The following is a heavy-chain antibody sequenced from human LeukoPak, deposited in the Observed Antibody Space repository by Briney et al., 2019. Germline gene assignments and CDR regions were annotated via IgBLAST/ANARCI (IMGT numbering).Heavy chain of an antibody. V-gene: IGHV3-53*04. J-gene: IGHJ4*02. D-gene: IGHD4-17*01. CDR2: MYSGDST. CDR1: GFTVSSNY. Sequence: PGGSLRLSCAVSGFTVSSNYMSWVRQAPGKGLEWVSVMYSGDSTYYADSVKGRFTISRHNSKNTLYLQINSLRPEDTAVYYCAGGGGDYNPFDYWGQGTLVTVSS. CDR3: AGGGGDYNPFDY.